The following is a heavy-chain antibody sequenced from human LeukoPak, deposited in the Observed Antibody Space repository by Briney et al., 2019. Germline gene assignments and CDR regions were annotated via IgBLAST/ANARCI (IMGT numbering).Heavy chain of an antibody. D-gene: IGHD2-2*01. CDR1: GDSISSSY. J-gene: IGHJ5*02. CDR3: ARRVTEGIPVNEGNWFDP. CDR2: IYKDGST. Sequence: PAETLSLTCTVSGDSISSSYWSWIRQSPGKGLEWIGRIYKDGSTIYNPSLKSRVTISIDKSRNQFSLKLTSVTAADTAVYYYARRVTEGIPVNEGNWFDPWGQGTLVTVSS. V-gene: IGHV4-59*08.